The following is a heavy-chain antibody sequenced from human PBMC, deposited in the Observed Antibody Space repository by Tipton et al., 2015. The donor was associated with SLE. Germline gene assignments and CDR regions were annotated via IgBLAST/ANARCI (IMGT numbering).Heavy chain of an antibody. V-gene: IGHV4-59*01. D-gene: IGHD1-26*01. CDR2: IYHSGST. CDR1: VGSLRNYY. Sequence: TLSLTCTVSVGSLRNYYWNWIRQPPGRGLEWIGCIYHSGSTSYSPSLESRVTISVDTSKNQFSLKMTSVTAADTAVYYCARGSGTYYSYYYMDVWGKGTTVTVSS. J-gene: IGHJ6*03. CDR3: ARGSGTYYSYYYMDV.